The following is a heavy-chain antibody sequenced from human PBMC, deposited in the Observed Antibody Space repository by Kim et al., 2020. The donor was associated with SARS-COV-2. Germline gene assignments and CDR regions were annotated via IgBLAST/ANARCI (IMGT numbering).Heavy chain of an antibody. CDR3: ARENSDYYVSSDQA. J-gene: IGHJ5*02. CDR2: ISSSSSTI. Sequence: GGSLRLSCAASGFTFSSYSMNWVRQAPGKGLEWVSYISSSSSTIYYADSVTGRFTISRDNAKNSLYLHMNSPRDEDMAVNYCARENSDYYVSSDQAWGQGTLVTVSS. V-gene: IGHV3-48*02. CDR1: GFTFSSYS. D-gene: IGHD3-22*01.